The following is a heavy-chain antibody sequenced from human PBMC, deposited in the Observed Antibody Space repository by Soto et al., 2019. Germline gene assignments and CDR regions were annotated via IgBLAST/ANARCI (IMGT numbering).Heavy chain of an antibody. CDR1: GDSISSGYY. Sequence: ETLSLTCTVSGDSISSGYYWGWIRQPPGKGLEWIASVYHSGRTYYNPSLKSRVTISVDTSKNQFSLRLSSVTAADKAVYYCARDGGSLGPDIEYWGQGTLVTVYS. CDR3: ARDGGSLGPDIEY. D-gene: IGHD1-26*01. V-gene: IGHV4-38-2*02. J-gene: IGHJ4*02. CDR2: VYHSGRT.